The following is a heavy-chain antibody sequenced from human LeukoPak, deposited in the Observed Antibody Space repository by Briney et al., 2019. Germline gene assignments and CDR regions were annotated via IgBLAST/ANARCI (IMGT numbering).Heavy chain of an antibody. CDR2: IYYSGST. Sequence: SETLSLTCTVSGGSISSSSYYWGWIRQPPGKGLEWIGYIYYSGSTYYNPSLKSRVTISVDTSKNQFSLKLSSVTAADTAVYYCARGLAAVRGVNNWFDPWGQGTLVTVSS. CDR3: ARGLAAVRGVNNWFDP. D-gene: IGHD3-10*01. CDR1: GGSISSSSYY. J-gene: IGHJ5*02. V-gene: IGHV4-30-4*08.